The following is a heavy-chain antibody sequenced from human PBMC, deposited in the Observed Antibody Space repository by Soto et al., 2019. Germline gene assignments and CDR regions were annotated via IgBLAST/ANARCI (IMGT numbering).Heavy chain of an antibody. D-gene: IGHD1-26*01. CDR2: TFAGGLN. CDR1: GVIVSANY. J-gene: IGHJ6*02. Sequence: PGGSLRLSCAACGVIVSANYMIWVRHPPGKGLQWVSTTFAGGLNQYAESVKGLFSISRDNPKNTVYRQMDTLRVENTAVYYCGRKPSGCIQGWAYGMDIRGQGTTVTGS. V-gene: IGHV3-53*01. CDR3: GRKPSGCIQGWAYGMDI.